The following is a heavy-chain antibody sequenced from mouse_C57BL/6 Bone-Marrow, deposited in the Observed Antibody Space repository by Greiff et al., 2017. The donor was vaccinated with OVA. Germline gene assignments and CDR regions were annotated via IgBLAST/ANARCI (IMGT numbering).Heavy chain of an antibody. D-gene: IGHD2-5*01. V-gene: IGHV5-6*02. Sequence: EVKLVESGGDLVKPGGSLKLSCAASGFTFSSYGMSWVRQTPDKRLEWVATISSGGSYTYYPDSVKGRFTISRDNAKNTLYLQMSSLKSDTAMYYCARRDYYSNYNYYAMDYWGQGTSVTVSS. CDR2: ISSGGSYT. CDR3: ARRDYYSNYNYYAMDY. CDR1: GFTFSSYG. J-gene: IGHJ4*01.